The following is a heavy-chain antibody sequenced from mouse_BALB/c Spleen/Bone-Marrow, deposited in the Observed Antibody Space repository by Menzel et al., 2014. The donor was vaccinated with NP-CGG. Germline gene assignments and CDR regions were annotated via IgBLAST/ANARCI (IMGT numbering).Heavy chain of an antibody. V-gene: IGHV14-4*02. J-gene: IGHJ4*01. CDR3: NGNYYAMDY. Sequence: EVQLQQSGAELVRSGASVKLSCIASGFNIKDYYMHWVKRRPEQGLEWIGWVDPENGDTEYAPKFQGKATMTADTSSNTAYLQLSSLTSEDTAVYYCNGNYYAMDYWGQGTSVTVSS. CDR2: VDPENGDT. D-gene: IGHD2-1*01. CDR1: GFNIKDYY.